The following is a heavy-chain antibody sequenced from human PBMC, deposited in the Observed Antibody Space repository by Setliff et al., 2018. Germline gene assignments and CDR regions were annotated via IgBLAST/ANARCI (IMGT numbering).Heavy chain of an antibody. J-gene: IGHJ6*02. D-gene: IGHD3-9*01. CDR1: GFTFSSYW. CDR3: ARAYYGTVNGYSSYYGLDV. CDR2: INSDGSST. V-gene: IGHV3-74*01. Sequence: LRLSCAASGFTFSSYWMHWVRQAPGKGLVWVSRINSDGSSTGYADSVKGRFTISRDNAKNTLYLQMSSLRAEDTAVYYCARAYYGTVNGYSSYYGLDVWGQGTTVTVSS.